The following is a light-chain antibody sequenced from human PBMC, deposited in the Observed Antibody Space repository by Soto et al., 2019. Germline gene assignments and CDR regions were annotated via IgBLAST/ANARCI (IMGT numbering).Light chain of an antibody. CDR2: EVS. CDR1: SSDIGAYQY. CDR3: TSYTSSSTLAYV. Sequence: QSALTQPASVSGSPGQSIAISCAGTSSDIGAYQYVSWYQQYPGKAPKLIIYEVSNRPSGVSHRFSGSKSGNTASLTISGLQAEDEADYYCTSYTSSSTLAYVFGTGTKLTVL. V-gene: IGLV2-14*01. J-gene: IGLJ1*01.